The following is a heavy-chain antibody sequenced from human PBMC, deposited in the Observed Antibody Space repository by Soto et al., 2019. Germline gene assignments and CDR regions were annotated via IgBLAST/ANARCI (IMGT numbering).Heavy chain of an antibody. CDR1: GYSFPSDW. D-gene: IGHD3-16*01. V-gene: IGHV5-51*01. Sequence: GASLKISCKGSGYSFPSDWIGWVRQMPGKGLEWMGSIYPADSDTRYSPPFQGQVTISADKSIRTAYLEWSSLKASDSGVYYCARIPHMSTSDYDSPARMHCWRQGPTVTVSS. J-gene: IGHJ6*02. CDR3: ARIPHMSTSDYDSPARMHC. CDR2: IYPADSDT.